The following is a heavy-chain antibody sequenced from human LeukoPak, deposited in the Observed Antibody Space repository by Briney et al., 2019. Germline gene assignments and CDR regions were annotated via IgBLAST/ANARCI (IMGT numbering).Heavy chain of an antibody. J-gene: IGHJ6*03. CDR3: ARKSDDYDFSFLRDDYYYYYMDV. CDR2: INTNTGNP. Sequence: ASVKVSCKASGGTFSNYAISWVRQAPGQGLEWMGWINTNTGNPTYAQGFTGRFVFSLDTSVSTAYLQISSLKAEDTAVYYCARKSDDYDFSFLRDDYYYYYMDVWGKGTTVTVSS. V-gene: IGHV7-4-1*02. D-gene: IGHD3-3*01. CDR1: GGTFSNYA.